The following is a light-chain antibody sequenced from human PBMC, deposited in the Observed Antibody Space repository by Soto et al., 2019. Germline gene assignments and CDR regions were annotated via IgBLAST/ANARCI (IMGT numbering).Light chain of an antibody. V-gene: IGKV3-11*01. CDR1: ESVSSN. Sequence: EIVLTQSPATLYSSPGESATLSCRASESVSSNLAWYQQKPGQAPRLLIYDASNRARDIPARFSGSGSGTDFTLTISILEPEDFAVYYCQQRTNWPPWTFGQGTKVDIK. CDR3: QQRTNWPPWT. J-gene: IGKJ1*01. CDR2: DAS.